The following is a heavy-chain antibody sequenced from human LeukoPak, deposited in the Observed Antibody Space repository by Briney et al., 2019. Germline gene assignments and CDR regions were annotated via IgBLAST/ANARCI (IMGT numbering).Heavy chain of an antibody. CDR2: ISGSGGST. CDR3: AKDSLLPWFGELLWNFDY. V-gene: IGHV3-23*01. J-gene: IGHJ4*02. CDR1: GFTFSSYA. D-gene: IGHD3-10*01. Sequence: GGSLRLSCAASGFTFSSYAMSWVRQAPGKGLEWVSAISGSGGSTYYADSVKGRFTISRDNSKNTLYLQMNSLRAEDTAVYYCAKDSLLPWFGELLWNFDYWGQGTLVTVSS.